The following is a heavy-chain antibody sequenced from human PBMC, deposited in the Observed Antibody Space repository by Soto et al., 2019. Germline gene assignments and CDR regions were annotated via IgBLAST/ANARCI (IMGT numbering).Heavy chain of an antibody. CDR2: MNPNSGNT. Sequence: ASLKVSCKASGYTFTSYDINWVRQATGQGLEWMGWMNPNSGNTGYAQKFQGRVTMTRNTSISTAYMELSSLRSEDTAVYYCARGTPYRNYERDYYYYYIDVWGKGTTVTVSS. J-gene: IGHJ6*03. V-gene: IGHV1-8*01. CDR3: ARGTPYRNYERDYYYYYIDV. D-gene: IGHD4-4*01. CDR1: GYTFTSYD.